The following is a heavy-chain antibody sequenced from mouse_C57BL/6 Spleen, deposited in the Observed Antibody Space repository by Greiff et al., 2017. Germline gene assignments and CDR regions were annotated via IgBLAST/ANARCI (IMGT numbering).Heavy chain of an antibody. Sequence: VQRVESGAELVKPGASVKLSCKASGYTFTEYTIHWVKQRSGQGLEWIGWFYPGSGSIKYNEKFKDKATLTADKSSSTVYMELSRLTSEDSAVYFCARQDSSGYRFAYWGQGTLVTVSS. CDR3: ARQDSSGYRFAY. V-gene: IGHV1-62-2*01. J-gene: IGHJ3*01. CDR2: FYPGSGSI. CDR1: GYTFTEYT. D-gene: IGHD3-2*02.